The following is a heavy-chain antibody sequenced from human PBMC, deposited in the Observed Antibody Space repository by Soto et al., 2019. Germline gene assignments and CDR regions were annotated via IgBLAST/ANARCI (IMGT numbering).Heavy chain of an antibody. Sequence: PGESLKISCKGSGYSFTSYWIGWVRQMPGKGLEWMGIIYPGDSDTRYSPSFQGQVTISADKSISTAYLQWSSLKASDTAMYYCARLMYYYDSSGYYPGDAFDIWGQGTMVTVSS. CDR1: GYSFTSYW. CDR3: ARLMYYYDSSGYYPGDAFDI. V-gene: IGHV5-51*01. CDR2: IYPGDSDT. D-gene: IGHD3-22*01. J-gene: IGHJ3*02.